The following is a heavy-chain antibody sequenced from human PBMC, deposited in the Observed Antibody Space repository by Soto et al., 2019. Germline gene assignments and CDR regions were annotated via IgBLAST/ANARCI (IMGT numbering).Heavy chain of an antibody. V-gene: IGHV4-59*01. J-gene: IGHJ4*02. D-gene: IGHD6-6*01. CDR3: ARNSEYSSSTDY. Sequence: SETLSLTCAVSGGSISSYYWSWIRQPPGKGLEWIGYISASGSTNYNPSLKSRVTISVDTSTNEFSLELRSMTAADTAVYYCARNSEYSSSTDYWGQGTRVTVSS. CDR1: GGSISSYY. CDR2: ISASGST.